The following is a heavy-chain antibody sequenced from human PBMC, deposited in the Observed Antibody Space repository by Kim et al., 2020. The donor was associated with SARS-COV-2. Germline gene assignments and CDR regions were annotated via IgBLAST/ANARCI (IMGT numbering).Heavy chain of an antibody. CDR3: ASGVVGATFDY. CDR1: GFTFSSYE. V-gene: IGHV3-48*03. D-gene: IGHD1-26*01. J-gene: IGHJ4*02. Sequence: GGSLRLSCAASGFTFSSYEMNWVRQAPGKGLEWVSYISSSGSTIYYADSVKGRFTISRDNAKNSLYLQMNSLRAEDTAVYYCASGVVGATFDYWGQGTLVTVSS. CDR2: ISSSGSTI.